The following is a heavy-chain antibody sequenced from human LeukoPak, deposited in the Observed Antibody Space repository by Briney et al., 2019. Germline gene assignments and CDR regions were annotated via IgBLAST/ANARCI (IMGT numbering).Heavy chain of an antibody. J-gene: IGHJ6*03. D-gene: IGHD4-11*01. CDR1: GGTFSSHA. V-gene: IGHV1-69*05. CDR2: IIPIFGAT. Sequence: SVKVSCKASGGTFSSHAISWVRQAPGQGLEWMGGIIPIFGATNYAQKFQGRVTITTDESTSTAYLELSSLGSEDTAVYYCARNLYDYTTRYYYYLDVWGKGTTVTVSS. CDR3: ARNLYDYTTRYYYYLDV.